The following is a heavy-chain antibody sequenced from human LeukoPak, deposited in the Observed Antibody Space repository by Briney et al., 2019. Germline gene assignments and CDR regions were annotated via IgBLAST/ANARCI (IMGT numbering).Heavy chain of an antibody. Sequence: GASVKVSCKASGDTITSYYIHWVRQAPGQGLEWMGMINPSGGSTKYTQKFQGRVTMTRDTSTSTVYMETSSLRSEDTAVYYCARGPFHTYNWDYWGQGTLVTVSS. CDR2: INPSGGST. V-gene: IGHV1-46*01. J-gene: IGHJ4*02. D-gene: IGHD5-24*01. CDR3: ARGPFHTYNWDY. CDR1: GDTITSYY.